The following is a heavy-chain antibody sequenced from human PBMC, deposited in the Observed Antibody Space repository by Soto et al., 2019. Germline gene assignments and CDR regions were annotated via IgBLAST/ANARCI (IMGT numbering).Heavy chain of an antibody. CDR2: IWYDGSNK. CDR1: GFTFSSYG. J-gene: IGHJ6*02. CDR3: ARDQQQLVSRGSWSQGFGDYYYGMDV. Sequence: QVQLVESGGGVVQPGRSLRLSCAASGFTFSSYGMHWVRQAPGKGLEWVAVIWYDGSNKYYADSVKGRFTISRDNSKNTLYPQKNSLRAEDTAVYYCARDQQQLVSRGSWSQGFGDYYYGMDVWGQGTTVTVSS. D-gene: IGHD6-13*01. V-gene: IGHV3-33*01.